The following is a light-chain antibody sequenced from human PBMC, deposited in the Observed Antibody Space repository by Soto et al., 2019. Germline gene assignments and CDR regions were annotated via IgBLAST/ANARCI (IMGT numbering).Light chain of an antibody. CDR2: GTV. Sequence: ITQSPSTLSASVGDRVTITCRASQSVSSNLAWYQQQTGQTPRLLIFGTVTRDTGIPARFSGMRSGTEFTLTISRLQSEDFAVYSCHQYHNWLWTFGQGTRLEIK. J-gene: IGKJ5*01. CDR1: QSVSSN. V-gene: IGKV3-15*01. CDR3: HQYHNWLWT.